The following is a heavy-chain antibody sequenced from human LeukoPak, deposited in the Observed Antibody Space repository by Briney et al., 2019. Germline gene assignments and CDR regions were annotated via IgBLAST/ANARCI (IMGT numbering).Heavy chain of an antibody. V-gene: IGHV4-4*07. D-gene: IGHD1-26*01. Sequence: SETLSLTCTVSGGSISSYYWSWIRQPAGEGLEWIGRIYTSGSTNYNPSLKSRVTMSVDTSKNQFSLKLSSVTAADTAVYYCARDSIVGATTVFDYWGQGTLVTVSS. CDR2: IYTSGST. CDR1: GGSISSYY. J-gene: IGHJ4*02. CDR3: ARDSIVGATTVFDY.